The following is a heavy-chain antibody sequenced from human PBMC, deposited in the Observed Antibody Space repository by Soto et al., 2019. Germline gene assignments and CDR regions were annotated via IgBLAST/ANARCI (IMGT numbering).Heavy chain of an antibody. V-gene: IGHV3-33*06. J-gene: IGHJ3*02. CDR1: GFTFSSHA. CDR2: IWYDGSNK. D-gene: IGHD3-10*01. Sequence: QVQLVESGGGVVQPGRSLRLSCAASGFTFSSHAMHWVRQAPGKGLEWVALIWYDGSNKYDADAVKGRFTISRDNSKNTLYLQMDSLRVEDTAVYYCAKDGGDALRAMVRGAIMNAFDIWCQGTMVTVSS. CDR3: AKDGGDALRAMVRGAIMNAFDI.